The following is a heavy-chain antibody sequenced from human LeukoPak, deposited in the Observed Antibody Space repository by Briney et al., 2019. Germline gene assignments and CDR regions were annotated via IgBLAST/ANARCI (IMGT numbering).Heavy chain of an antibody. J-gene: IGHJ5*02. Sequence: SETLSLTRAVYGGSFSDYSWSWIRQPPGKGLEWIGEINHSGSTNYNPSLKSRVTMSVDTSKNQFSVKLSSVTAADTAVYYCARHGVATWFDPWGQGTLVTVSS. V-gene: IGHV4-34*01. CDR1: GGSFSDYS. D-gene: IGHD2-15*01. CDR3: ARHGVATWFDP. CDR2: INHSGST.